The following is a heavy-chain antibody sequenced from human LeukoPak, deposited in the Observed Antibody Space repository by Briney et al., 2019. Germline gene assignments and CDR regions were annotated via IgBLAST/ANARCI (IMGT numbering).Heavy chain of an antibody. J-gene: IGHJ4*02. CDR1: GYTFTGYY. CDR3: ASIGPSYSSGWYPDENFDY. D-gene: IGHD6-19*01. V-gene: IGHV1-2*02. Sequence: ASVKVSCKASGYTFTGYYMHWVRQGPGQGLEWMGCITPNSGGTNYAQKFQGRVTMTRDTSISTAYMELSRLRSDDTAVYYCASIGPSYSSGWYPDENFDYWGQGTLVTVSS. CDR2: ITPNSGGT.